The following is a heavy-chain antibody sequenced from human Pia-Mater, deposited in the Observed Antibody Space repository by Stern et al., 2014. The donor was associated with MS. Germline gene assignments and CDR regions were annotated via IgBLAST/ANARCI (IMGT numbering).Heavy chain of an antibody. CDR3: ATQGRALAPD. Sequence: QVQLQESGPGLVKPSQTLSLTCTVSGDSISSGNYYWSWIRQPAGKGLEWIGRIYSSGTTYYKPSLRSRVTISIDTSTNQFSLKRSSVTATDTAVYYCATQGRALAPDWGQGTLVTVSS. CDR1: GDSISSGNYY. J-gene: IGHJ4*02. CDR2: IYSSGTT. V-gene: IGHV4-61*02.